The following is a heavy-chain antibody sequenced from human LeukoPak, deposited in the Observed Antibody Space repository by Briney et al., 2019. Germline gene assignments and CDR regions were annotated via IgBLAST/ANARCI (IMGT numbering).Heavy chain of an antibody. CDR2: IHYSGST. J-gene: IGHJ4*02. D-gene: IGHD3-22*01. CDR1: GGSISSYY. CDR3: ARGHYDSSGYLGY. Sequence: SETLSLTCTVSGGSISSYYWSWIRQPPGKGLEWIGYIHYSGSTNYNPSLKSRVTISVDTSKNQFSLKLSSVTAEDTAVYYCARGHYDSSGYLGYWGQGTLVTVSS. V-gene: IGHV4-59*01.